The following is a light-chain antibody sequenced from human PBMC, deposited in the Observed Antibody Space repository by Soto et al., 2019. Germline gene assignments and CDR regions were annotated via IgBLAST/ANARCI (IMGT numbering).Light chain of an antibody. CDR1: QSVLYSSNNKNY. CDR3: QQYYSTPIT. CDR2: WAS. Sequence: DIVMTQSPDSLAVSLGERATINCKSSQSVLYSSNNKNYLNWYQQKPGQPPKLLIYWASTRESGVPDRFSGSGSGTAFTLTISSLQAEDVAVYYCQQYYSTPITFGQGTRLEIK. V-gene: IGKV4-1*01. J-gene: IGKJ5*01.